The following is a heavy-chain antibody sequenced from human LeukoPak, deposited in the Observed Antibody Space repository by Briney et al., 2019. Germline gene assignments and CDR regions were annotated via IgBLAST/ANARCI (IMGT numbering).Heavy chain of an antibody. CDR1: GGSVSSTTYY. V-gene: IGHV4-39*01. D-gene: IGHD3-22*01. Sequence: SETLSLTCTVSGGSVSSTTYYWGWIRQSPGKGLEWIGSIYYSGSAYYSPSLKSRVTISVDTSKNQLSLKLSSVTAADTAVYYCASRNYYDSTGYFDCWGQGTLVTVSS. CDR3: ASRNYYDSTGYFDC. J-gene: IGHJ4*02. CDR2: IYYSGSA.